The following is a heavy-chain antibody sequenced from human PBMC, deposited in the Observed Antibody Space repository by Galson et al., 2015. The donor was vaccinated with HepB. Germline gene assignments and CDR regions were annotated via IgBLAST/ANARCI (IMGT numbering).Heavy chain of an antibody. CDR1: GFTFSTYW. D-gene: IGHD2-2*03. J-gene: IGHJ4*02. CDR3: AGGSGYLIEG. Sequence: SLRLSCAASGFTFSTYWMNWVRQAPGKGLEWVAIIKQDGSAIHYMDSVRGRFTISRDNAKNSLYLQMNSLRAEDTAVYYCAGGSGYLIEGWGQGTVVTVSS. V-gene: IGHV3-7*03. CDR2: IKQDGSAI.